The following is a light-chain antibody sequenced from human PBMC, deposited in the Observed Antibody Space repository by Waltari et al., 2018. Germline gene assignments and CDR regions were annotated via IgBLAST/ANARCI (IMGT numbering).Light chain of an antibody. CDR1: SSDVGSYNL. CDR2: EVS. J-gene: IGLJ1*01. V-gene: IGLV2-23*02. CDR3: CSYAGSSTPYV. Sequence: QSALTQPASVSGSPGQSITISCPGTSSDVGSYNLVSWYRQHPGKAPKLLIYEVSKRPSGVLNCASGSMSANAASLSICGLQAEDEADYYCCSYAGSSTPYVCGTGTKITVL.